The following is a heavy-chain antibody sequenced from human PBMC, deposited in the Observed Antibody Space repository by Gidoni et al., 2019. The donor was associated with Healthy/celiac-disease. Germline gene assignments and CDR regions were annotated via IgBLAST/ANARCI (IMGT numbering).Heavy chain of an antibody. Sequence: QLQLQESGSGLVKPSQTMSLNCAVSGGSISSGGYSWSWIRQPPGKGLEWIGYIYHSGSTYYNPSLKSRVTISVDRSKNQFSLKLSSVTAADTAVYYCAREGGGYGSGSSHYFDYWGQGTLVTVSS. V-gene: IGHV4-30-2*01. CDR3: AREGGGYGSGSSHYFDY. CDR1: GGSISSGGYS. D-gene: IGHD3-10*01. J-gene: IGHJ4*02. CDR2: IYHSGST.